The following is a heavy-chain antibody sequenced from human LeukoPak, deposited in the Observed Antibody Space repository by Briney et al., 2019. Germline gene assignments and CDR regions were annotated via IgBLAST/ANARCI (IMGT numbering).Heavy chain of an antibody. D-gene: IGHD2-15*01. Sequence: PGGSLRLSCAASGFTFSSYAMHWVRQAPGKGLEWVAVISYDGSNKYYADSVKGRFTISRDNSKNTLYLQMNSLRAEDTAVYYCAREDIVVVVAGIDYWGQGTLVTVSS. CDR2: ISYDGSNK. J-gene: IGHJ4*02. V-gene: IGHV3-30-3*01. CDR1: GFTFSSYA. CDR3: AREDIVVVVAGIDY.